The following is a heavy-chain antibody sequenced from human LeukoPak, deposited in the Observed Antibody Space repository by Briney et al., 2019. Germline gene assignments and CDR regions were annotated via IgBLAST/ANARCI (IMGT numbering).Heavy chain of an antibody. Sequence: PSQTLSLTCSVSGGSISRGSYYWNWIRQPAGKGLEWMGRIYNSGSTNYNPSLKNRVSISIDPSKNQFSLDLDSVTAADTAVYYCARGGSSWPIPPHWFDYWGPGVLATVSS. CDR3: ARGGSSWPIPPHWFDY. V-gene: IGHV4-61*02. J-gene: IGHJ4*02. CDR1: GGSISRGSYY. CDR2: IYNSGST. D-gene: IGHD6-13*01.